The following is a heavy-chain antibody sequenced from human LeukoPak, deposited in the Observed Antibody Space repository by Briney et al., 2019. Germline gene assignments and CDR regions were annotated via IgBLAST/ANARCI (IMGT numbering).Heavy chain of an antibody. CDR2: FDPEDGET. CDR1: GYTLTELS. J-gene: IGHJ3*02. D-gene: IGHD1-1*01. V-gene: IGHV1-24*01. Sequence: ASVKVSCKVSGYTLTELSMHWVRQAPGKGLEWIGGFDPEDGETIYAQKFQGRVTMTEDTSTDTAYMELSSLRSEDTAVYYCATSRSWNDVVRNAFDIWGQGTMVTVSS. CDR3: ATSRSWNDVVRNAFDI.